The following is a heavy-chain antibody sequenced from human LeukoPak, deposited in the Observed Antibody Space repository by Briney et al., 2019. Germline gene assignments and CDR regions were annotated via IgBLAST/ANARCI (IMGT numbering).Heavy chain of an antibody. V-gene: IGHV3-33*08. CDR1: GFTFSIYA. CDR2: IWYDGSNK. J-gene: IGHJ4*02. Sequence: GGSLRLSCAASGFTFSIYAMSWVRQAPGKGLEWLTDIWYDGSNKYYTDSVKGRFTISRDNSKNTLYLQMSSLRAEDTAVYYCARDSNSYGSGATIDYWGQGTLVTVSS. CDR3: ARDSNSYGSGATIDY. D-gene: IGHD3-10*01.